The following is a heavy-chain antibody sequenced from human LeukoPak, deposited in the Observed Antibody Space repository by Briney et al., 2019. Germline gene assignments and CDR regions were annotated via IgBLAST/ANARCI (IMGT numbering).Heavy chain of an antibody. CDR1: GYTFTGYY. Sequence: ASVKVSCKASGYTFTGYYMHWVRQAPGQGLEWMGIINPSGGSTSYAQKFQGRVTMTTDTSTSTAYMELRSLRSDDTAVYYCARSGYSGYYYYYYMDVWGKGTTVTISS. CDR3: ARSGYSGYYYYYYMDV. CDR2: INPSGGST. J-gene: IGHJ6*03. V-gene: IGHV1-46*01. D-gene: IGHD5-12*01.